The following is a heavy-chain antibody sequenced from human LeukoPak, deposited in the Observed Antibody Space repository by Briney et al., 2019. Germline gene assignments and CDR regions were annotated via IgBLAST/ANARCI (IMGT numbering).Heavy chain of an antibody. CDR1: GGSISSSSYY. J-gene: IGHJ4*02. V-gene: IGHV4-39*01. CDR3: ARLTTGYCSSTSCYTDDTPEDY. D-gene: IGHD2-2*02. CDR2: IYYSGST. Sequence: PSETLSLTCTVSGGSISSSSYYWGWIRQPPGKGLEWIGSIYYSGSTYYNPSLKSRVTISVDTSKNQFSLKLSSVTAADTAVYYCARLTTGYCSSTSCYTDDTPEDYWGQGTLVTVSS.